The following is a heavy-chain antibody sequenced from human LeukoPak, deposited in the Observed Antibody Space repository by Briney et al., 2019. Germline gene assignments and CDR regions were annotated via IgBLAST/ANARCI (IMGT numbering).Heavy chain of an antibody. CDR3: AKLVLPAAIISPYNWFDP. CDR1: GFTFSSYP. D-gene: IGHD2-2*01. J-gene: IGHJ5*02. V-gene: IGHV3-23*01. Sequence: GGSLRLSCAASGFTFSSYPMSWVRQAPGKGLECVSAISGSGGSTYYAVSIKGRFTVSRDNSKNTLFLQMDSLRAEDTAVYYCAKLVLPAAIISPYNWFDPWGQGTLVIVSS. CDR2: ISGSGGST.